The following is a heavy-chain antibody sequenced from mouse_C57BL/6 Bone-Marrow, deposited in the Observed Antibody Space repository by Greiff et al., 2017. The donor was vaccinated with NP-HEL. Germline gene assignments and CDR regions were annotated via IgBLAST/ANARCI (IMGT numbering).Heavy chain of an antibody. D-gene: IGHD2-4*01. CDR2: ISSGGSYT. CDR1: GFTFSSYG. CDR3: ESPYDYDVAWFAY. V-gene: IGHV5-6*02. J-gene: IGHJ3*01. Sequence: DVMLVESGGDLVKPGGSLKLSCAASGFTFSSYGMSWVRQTPDKRLEWVATISSGGSYTYYPDSVKGRFTFSIDNSKNTLYLQMSSLKSEDTAMYYCESPYDYDVAWFAYWGQGTLVTVSA.